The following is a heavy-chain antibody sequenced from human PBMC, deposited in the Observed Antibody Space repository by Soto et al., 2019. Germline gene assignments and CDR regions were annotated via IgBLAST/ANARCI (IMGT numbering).Heavy chain of an antibody. Sequence: GGSLRLSCAASGFTFSSYGMHWVRQAPGKGLEWVAVISYDGSNKYYADSVKGRFTISRDNSKNTLYLQMNSLRAEDTAVYYCAKDFHDILTGYAKNYYYYLDVWGKGTTVTVSS. CDR1: GFTFSSYG. CDR3: AKDFHDILTGYAKNYYYYLDV. J-gene: IGHJ6*03. D-gene: IGHD3-9*01. V-gene: IGHV3-30*18. CDR2: ISYDGSNK.